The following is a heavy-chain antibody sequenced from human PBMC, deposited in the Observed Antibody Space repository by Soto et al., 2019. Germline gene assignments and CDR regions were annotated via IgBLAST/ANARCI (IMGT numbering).Heavy chain of an antibody. D-gene: IGHD6-6*01. CDR2: VHNSGST. CDR3: ARGLSSPSAAGL. V-gene: IGHV4-39*02. Sequence: QLQLQESGPGLVKPSETLSLTYTVSGGSVSSSGRYWGWIRQSPEKGLEWIGSVHNSGSTYYSPSLKSRVTISVDTSKNQFSLNLRSVTAADSAVYYCARGLSSPSAAGLWGQGTLVIVSS. J-gene: IGHJ4*02. CDR1: GGSVSSSGRY.